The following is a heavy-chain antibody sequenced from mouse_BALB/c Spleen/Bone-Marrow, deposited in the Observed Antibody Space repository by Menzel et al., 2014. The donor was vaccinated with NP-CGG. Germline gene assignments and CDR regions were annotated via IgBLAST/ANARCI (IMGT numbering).Heavy chain of an antibody. V-gene: IGHV14-3*02. CDR3: ATLTGTFDY. D-gene: IGHD4-1*01. CDR2: IDPASDYT. J-gene: IGHJ2*01. CDR1: GFNIKDTY. Sequence: EVKLEESGAELVKPGASVKLSCTASGFNIKDTYMHWVKQGPEQGLEWIGRIDPASDYTQFDSKFQGKATITADTSSNTAYLQLSSLTSEDTAVYYCATLTGTFDYWGQGTTLTVSS.